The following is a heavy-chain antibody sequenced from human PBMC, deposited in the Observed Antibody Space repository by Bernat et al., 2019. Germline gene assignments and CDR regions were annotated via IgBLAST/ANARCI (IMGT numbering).Heavy chain of an antibody. V-gene: IGHV3-30-3*01. CDR1: GFTFSSYA. J-gene: IGHJ4*02. CDR2: ISYDGSNK. CDR3: ASGIARLFDY. Sequence: VQLVESGGGLVQPGGSLRLSCAASGFTFSSYAMHWVRQAPGKGLEWVAVISYDGSNKYYADSVKGRFTISRDNSKNTLYLQMNSLRAEDTAVYYCASGIARLFDYWGQGTLVTVSS. D-gene: IGHD6-13*01.